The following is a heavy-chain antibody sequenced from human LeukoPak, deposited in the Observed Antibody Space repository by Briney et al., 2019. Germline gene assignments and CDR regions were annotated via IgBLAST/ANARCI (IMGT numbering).Heavy chain of an antibody. CDR2: INAYNGNT. D-gene: IGHD1-7*01. CDR1: GYTFTSYG. J-gene: IGHJ4*02. Sequence: ASVKLSCSAAGYTFTSYGISWVRQAPGQGLEWMGWINAYNGNTNYEQKLQGRVTMTTDTSTSTAYVELRSLRSDDTAVYYCATTRSNWNYLYWGQGTLVTVSS. V-gene: IGHV1-18*01. CDR3: ATTRSNWNYLY.